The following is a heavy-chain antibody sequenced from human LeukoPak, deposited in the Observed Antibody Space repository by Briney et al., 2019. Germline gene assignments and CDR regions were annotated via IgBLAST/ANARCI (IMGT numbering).Heavy chain of an antibody. CDR3: TRERVESGYYLDMDV. V-gene: IGHV4-38-2*02. Sequence: SETLSLTCSVSGYSISRGYYWGWIRQVPGMGLEWIGSIYRSGSTYYSMPLKSRLTMSVDTSKNQFSLKVNSVTAADTAVYYCTRERVESGYYLDMDVWGKGTMVTVSS. CDR1: GYSISRGYY. D-gene: IGHD3-3*01. J-gene: IGHJ6*03. CDR2: IYRSGST.